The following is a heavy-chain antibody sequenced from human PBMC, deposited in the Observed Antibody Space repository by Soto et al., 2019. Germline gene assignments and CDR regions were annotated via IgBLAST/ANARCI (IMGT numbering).Heavy chain of an antibody. Sequence: EVQLLESGGGLVQPGGSLRLSCAASGFTFSSYAMSWVRQAPGKGLEWVSAISGSGGSTYYADSVKGRFTISRDNSKNTLYLQMNSLRAEDTAVYYCAKDWVGPYGSGIDAFDIWGQGTMVTVSS. CDR2: ISGSGGST. J-gene: IGHJ3*02. CDR3: AKDWVGPYGSGIDAFDI. CDR1: GFTFSSYA. D-gene: IGHD6-19*01. V-gene: IGHV3-23*01.